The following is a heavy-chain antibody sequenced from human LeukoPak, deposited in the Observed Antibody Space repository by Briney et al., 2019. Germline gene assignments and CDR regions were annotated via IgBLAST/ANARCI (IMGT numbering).Heavy chain of an antibody. D-gene: IGHD6-19*01. J-gene: IGHJ4*02. CDR2: IISSGTYM. CDR1: GFTFTTYS. V-gene: IGHV3-21*01. Sequence: GGSLRLSCAASGFTFTTYSMNWVRQAPGKGLEWVSSIISSGTYMYYADSVKGRFTISRDNAKNSLYLQMNSLRAEDTAMYYCARAPPYSSGWYGIDFWGQGTQVTVSS. CDR3: ARAPPYSSGWYGIDF.